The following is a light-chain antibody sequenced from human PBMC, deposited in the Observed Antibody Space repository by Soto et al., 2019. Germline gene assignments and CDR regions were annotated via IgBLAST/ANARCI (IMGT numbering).Light chain of an antibody. J-gene: IGLJ3*02. V-gene: IGLV2-14*01. CDR1: SSDVGPYNY. CDR2: EVS. CDR3: ISYTTSGTLV. Sequence: ALTQPASVSGSPGQSITISCTGTSSDVGPYNYVSWYQQHPGKAPKLMIYEVSNRPSGVSTRFSGSKSGNTASLTISGLQAEDDADYYCISYTTSGTLVFGGGTKLTVL.